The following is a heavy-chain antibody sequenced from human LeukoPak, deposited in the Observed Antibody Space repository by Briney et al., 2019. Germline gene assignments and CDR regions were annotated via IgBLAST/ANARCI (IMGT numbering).Heavy chain of an antibody. V-gene: IGHV3-48*01. CDR3: ARDSGIRFLEWLPRRRILQFDY. Sequence: TGGSLRLSCAASGFTFSSYSMNWVRQAPGKGLEWVSYVSSSSTIYYADSVKGRFTISRDNAKNSLYLQMNSLRAEDTAVYYCARDSGIRFLEWLPRRRILQFDYWGQGTLVTVSS. J-gene: IGHJ4*02. CDR2: VSSSSTI. D-gene: IGHD3-3*01. CDR1: GFTFSSYS.